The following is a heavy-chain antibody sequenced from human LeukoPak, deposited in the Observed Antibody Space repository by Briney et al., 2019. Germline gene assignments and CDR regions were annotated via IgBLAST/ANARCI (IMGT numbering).Heavy chain of an antibody. V-gene: IGHV4-34*01. Sequence: PSETLSLTCAVYGGSFSGYYWSWIRQPPGKGLEWIGEINHSGSTNYNPSLKSRVTISVDKSKNQFSLKLSSVTAADTAVYYCARPFKYSSSWYFDYWGQGTLVTVSS. CDR2: INHSGST. J-gene: IGHJ4*02. CDR1: GGSFSGYY. CDR3: ARPFKYSSSWYFDY. D-gene: IGHD6-13*01.